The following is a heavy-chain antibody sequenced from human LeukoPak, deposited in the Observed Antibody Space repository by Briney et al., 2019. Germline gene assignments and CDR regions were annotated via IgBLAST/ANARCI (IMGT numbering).Heavy chain of an antibody. CDR2: INPSGGST. V-gene: IGHV1-46*01. Sequence: ASVKVSCKASGYTFTSYYMHWVRQAPGQGLEWVGIINPSGGSTSYAQKFQGRVTMTRDMSTSTVYMELSSLRSEDTAVYYCARDSTLLWFGELLLEDWFDPWGQGTLVTVSS. D-gene: IGHD3-10*01. CDR3: ARDSTLLWFGELLLEDWFDP. J-gene: IGHJ5*02. CDR1: GYTFTSYY.